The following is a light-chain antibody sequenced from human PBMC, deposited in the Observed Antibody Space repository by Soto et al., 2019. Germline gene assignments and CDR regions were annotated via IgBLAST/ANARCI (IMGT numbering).Light chain of an antibody. CDR1: QGIRNE. CDR2: SAS. Sequence: AIQLTQSPSSLPASVGDRVTITCRASQGIRNELGWYQQRRGGAPKILMYSASTLSSGVPSRFSGSGSGKDFTLTIASLQPEDFATYYCLQAYSYPYTFGQGTKLEIK. V-gene: IGKV1-6*01. CDR3: LQAYSYPYT. J-gene: IGKJ2*01.